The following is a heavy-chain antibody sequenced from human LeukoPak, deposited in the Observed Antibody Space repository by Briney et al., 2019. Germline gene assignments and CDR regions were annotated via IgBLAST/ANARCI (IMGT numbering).Heavy chain of an antibody. D-gene: IGHD7-27*01. CDR2: IREDGTEK. J-gene: IGHJ4*02. Sequence: GGSLRLSCTASGFTFSGAWMTWVRHAPGQGLEWVGNIREDGTEKNYVDSVKGRFTISRDNAKNSLFLQMSNLRDDDTAIYYCARHVGISFWGQGTLVTVSS. CDR1: GFTFSGAW. V-gene: IGHV3-7*02. CDR3: ARHVGISF.